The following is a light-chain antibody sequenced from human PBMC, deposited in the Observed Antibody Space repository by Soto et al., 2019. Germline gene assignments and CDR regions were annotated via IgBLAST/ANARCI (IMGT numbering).Light chain of an antibody. CDR1: RSVSNY. Sequence: DIQMTQSPSSLSASVGDRVTITCRASRSVSNYLSWYQQKPGKAPKLLIYDASALPRGVPSRFSGSGSGTKFTLTIASLQPDDFATYYCQQYETFSGTFGPGTKVDIK. V-gene: IGKV1-5*01. CDR3: QQYETFSGT. CDR2: DAS. J-gene: IGKJ1*01.